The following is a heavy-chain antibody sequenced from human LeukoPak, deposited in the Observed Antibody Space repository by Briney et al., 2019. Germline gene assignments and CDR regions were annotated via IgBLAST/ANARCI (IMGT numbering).Heavy chain of an antibody. CDR1: GYTFTDYY. CDR3: AKGPLYCPNTDCYSNWFDP. D-gene: IGHD2-21*02. CDR2: IKPNSGGT. J-gene: IGHJ5*02. V-gene: IGHV1-2*02. Sequence: ASVKVSCKASGYTFTDYYIHWLRQAPGQGLEWMGWIKPNSGGTNYAQKFLDRVTMTRDTSINTAYMELSPLISDDTAVYYCAKGPLYCPNTDCYSNWFDPWGQGTLVTVSS.